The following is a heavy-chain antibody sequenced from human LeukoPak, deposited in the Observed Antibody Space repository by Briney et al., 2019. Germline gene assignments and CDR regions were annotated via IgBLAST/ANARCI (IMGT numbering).Heavy chain of an antibody. CDR2: MSGSGYHTYYADSDKT. J-gene: IGHJ4*02. CDR3: AKGAAIDH. V-gene: IGHV3-23*01. Sequence: PGGSLRLSCAASGFDFNNYAMSWVRQGPGKRLEWVSAMSGSGYHTYYADSDKTYYADSVKGRFTISRDNSKSTVYLHMNNLRLEDKAIYYCAKGAAIDHWGQGTLVTVSS. CDR1: GFDFNNYA.